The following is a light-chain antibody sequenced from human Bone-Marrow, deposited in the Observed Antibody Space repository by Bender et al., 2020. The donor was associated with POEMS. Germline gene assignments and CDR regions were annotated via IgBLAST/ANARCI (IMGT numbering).Light chain of an antibody. CDR2: DDR. J-gene: IGLJ2*01. Sequence: YVLTQAPSVSVAPGKTATISCGGNTIGGQSVHWYQQKPGQAPVVVVYDDRNRPSGIPERFSGSNSGNTATLTITRVEAGDEADYYCQVWDSGRDHAVVFGGGTKLTVL. CDR3: QVWDSGRDHAVV. V-gene: IGLV3-21*03. CDR1: TIGGQS.